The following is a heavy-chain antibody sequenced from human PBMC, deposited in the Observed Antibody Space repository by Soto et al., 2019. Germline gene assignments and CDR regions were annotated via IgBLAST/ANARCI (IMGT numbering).Heavy chain of an antibody. CDR2: IMPIFGRA. J-gene: IGHJ6*02. V-gene: IGHV1-69*06. CDR1: GGTFSNYA. D-gene: IGHD6-13*01. CDR3: ASSHIAAAPYGMDV. Sequence: SVKVSCKASGGTFSNYAFSWVRQAPGQGLEWLGGIMPIFGRADYAQKFRGRVTITADKSTSTAYMELNSLRSEDTAVYYCASSHIAAAPYGMDVWGQGTTVTV.